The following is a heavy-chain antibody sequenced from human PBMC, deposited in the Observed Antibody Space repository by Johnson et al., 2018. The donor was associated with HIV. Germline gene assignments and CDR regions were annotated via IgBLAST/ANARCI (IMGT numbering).Heavy chain of an antibody. CDR1: GFSFTNAW. Sequence: VQLVESGGGLVKPGGSLRLSCAASGFSFTNAWMSWVRQAPGKGLEWVGRIKSKTDGGTIDYAAPVKGRFTISRDDSKNMLFLQMNSLKTEDTAVYYCVTEQAIRRYFDLWGRGTLVTVSS. CDR2: IKSKTDGGTI. V-gene: IGHV3-15*01. CDR3: VTEQAIRRYFDL. J-gene: IGHJ2*01.